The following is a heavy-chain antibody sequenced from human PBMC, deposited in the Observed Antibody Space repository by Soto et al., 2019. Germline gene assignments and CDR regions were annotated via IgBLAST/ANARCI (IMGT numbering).Heavy chain of an antibody. CDR2: ISSSSSTI. Sequence: PGGSLRLSCAASGFTFSSYSMNWVRQTPGKGLEWVSYISSSSSTIYYADSVKGRFTISRDNAKNSLYLQMNSLRAEDTAVYYCARSLIGKDLGRYYYYGMDVWGKGTTVTV. CDR1: GFTFSSYS. D-gene: IGHD3-16*02. V-gene: IGHV3-48*01. CDR3: ARSLIGKDLGRYYYYGMDV. J-gene: IGHJ6*04.